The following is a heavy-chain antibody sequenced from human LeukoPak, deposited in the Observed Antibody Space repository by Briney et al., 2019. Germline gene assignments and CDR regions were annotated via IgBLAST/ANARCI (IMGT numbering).Heavy chain of an antibody. CDR1: GGIFSNYG. CDR2: IIPIFGTA. D-gene: IGHD4-17*01. CDR3: ARDPPYGSLFDY. Sequence: SVKVSCKASGGIFSNYGISWVRQAPGQGLEWMGEIIPIFGTANYAQKFQGRVTITRDTSASTAYMELSSLRSEDTAVYYCARDPPYGSLFDYWGQGTLVTVSS. V-gene: IGHV1-69*05. J-gene: IGHJ4*02.